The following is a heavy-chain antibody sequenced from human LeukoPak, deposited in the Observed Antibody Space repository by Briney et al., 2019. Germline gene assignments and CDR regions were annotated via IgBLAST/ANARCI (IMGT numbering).Heavy chain of an antibody. CDR3: ARDPRGQAVAEN. CDR2: IIPIFGTA. Sequence: SVKVSCKASGGTFSSYAISWVRQAPGKGLERMGGIIPIFGTANYAQKFQGRVTITADESTSTAYMELSSLRSEDTAVYYCARDPRGQAVAENWGQGTLVTVSS. V-gene: IGHV1-69*13. D-gene: IGHD6-19*01. CDR1: GGTFSSYA. J-gene: IGHJ4*02.